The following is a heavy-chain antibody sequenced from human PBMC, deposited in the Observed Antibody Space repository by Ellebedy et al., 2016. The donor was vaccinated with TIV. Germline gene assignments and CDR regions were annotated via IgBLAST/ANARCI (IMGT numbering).Heavy chain of an antibody. V-gene: IGHV1-8*02. Sequence: AASVKVSCKASGYTFTNYDIDWARHATGQGLEWRGWMNPNSGKTGYAQKFQGRVNMTWNTSINTAYMELSSLIFDDTAVYFCARVMRLGWRSYYFDYWGQGTLVAVSS. J-gene: IGHJ4*02. CDR3: ARVMRLGWRSYYFDY. CDR1: GYTFTNYD. D-gene: IGHD7-27*01. CDR2: MNPNSGKT.